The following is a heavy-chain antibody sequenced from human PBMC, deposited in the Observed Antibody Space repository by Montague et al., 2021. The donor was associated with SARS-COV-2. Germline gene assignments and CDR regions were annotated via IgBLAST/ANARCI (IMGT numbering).Heavy chain of an antibody. D-gene: IGHD3/OR15-3a*01. CDR1: GFTFSSYA. V-gene: IGHV3-23*03. J-gene: IGHJ4*02. CDR2: IYNGGSSR. Sequence: FLRLSCAASGFTFSSYAMSWVRQTPGKGLEWVALIYNGGSSRYYADSVKGRFTISRDNSKNTLFLQMNSLRADDTAVYYCAKGLGARDLYYLDSWGQGTLVTVSS. CDR3: AKGLGARDLYYLDS.